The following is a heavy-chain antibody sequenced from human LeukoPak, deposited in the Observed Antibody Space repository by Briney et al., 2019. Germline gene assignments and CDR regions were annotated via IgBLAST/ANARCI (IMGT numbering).Heavy chain of an antibody. CDR3: AKDWSSSWYSLNYFDY. V-gene: IGHV3-30*02. CDR1: GFTFSSYG. D-gene: IGHD6-13*01. J-gene: IGHJ4*02. Sequence: GGSLRLSCAASGFTFSSYGMHWVRQAPGKGLEWVTFIRYDGSNKYYADSVKGRFTISRDNSKNTLYLQMSSLRAADTAVYYCAKDWSSSWYSLNYFDYWGQGTLVTVSS. CDR2: IRYDGSNK.